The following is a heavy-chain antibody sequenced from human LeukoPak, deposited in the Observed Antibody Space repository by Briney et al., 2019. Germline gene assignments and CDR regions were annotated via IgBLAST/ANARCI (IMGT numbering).Heavy chain of an antibody. CDR3: ARDEGATYNPFFDY. CDR2: IYTSGST. D-gene: IGHD1-26*01. J-gene: IGHJ4*02. CDR1: GVSISSGSYY. Sequence: PSQTLSLTCTVSGVSISSGSYYWSWIRQPAGKGLEWIGRIYTSGSTNYNPSLKSRVTISVDTSKNQFSLKLSSVTAADTAVYYCARDEGATYNPFFDYWGQGTLVTVSS. V-gene: IGHV4-61*02.